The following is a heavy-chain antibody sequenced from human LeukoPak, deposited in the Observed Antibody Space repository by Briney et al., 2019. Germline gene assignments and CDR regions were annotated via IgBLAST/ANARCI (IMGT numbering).Heavy chain of an antibody. V-gene: IGHV1-18*01. D-gene: IGHD6-13*01. J-gene: IGHJ5*02. CDR1: GYTFTSYG. Sequence: ASVKVSCKASGYTFTSYGISWVRQAPGQGLEWMGWISAYNGNTNYAQKLQGRVTMTTDTSTSTAYMELRSLRSDDTAVYYCARGLGDEIDRRTPIAAAGMTYNWFDPWGQGTLVTVSS. CDR2: ISAYNGNT. CDR3: ARGLGDEIDRRTPIAAAGMTYNWFDP.